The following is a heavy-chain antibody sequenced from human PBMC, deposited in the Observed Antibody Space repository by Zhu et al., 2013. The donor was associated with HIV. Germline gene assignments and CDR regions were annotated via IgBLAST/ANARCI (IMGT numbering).Heavy chain of an antibody. Sequence: QVQLVQSGAEVKRPGSSVKVSCKASGGTFSSTGINWARQAPGQGLEWMGWIMPMFGIPNYAQKFQGRVTITADESTGTAYMELSSLTSQDTAIYFCAKDHVGTGVSFGGYYYMDLWGQGTTVTVSS. D-gene: IGHD2-8*02. J-gene: IGHJ6*03. CDR3: AKDHVGTGVSFGGYYYMDL. CDR2: IMPMFGIP. CDR1: GGTFSSTG. V-gene: IGHV1-69*12.